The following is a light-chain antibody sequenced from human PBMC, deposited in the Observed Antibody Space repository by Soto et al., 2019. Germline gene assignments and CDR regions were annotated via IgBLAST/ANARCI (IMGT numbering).Light chain of an antibody. CDR3: QSYDSSLSGSVV. J-gene: IGLJ2*01. CDR1: SSNIGAGYD. Sequence: QSVLTQPPSVSGAPGQRVTISCTGSSSNIGAGYDVHWYQQLPGTAPKLLIYGNSNRPSGVPDRFSGSKSGTSASLAITGLRAEEGVDYYCQSYDSSLSGSVVFGGGTKLTVL. CDR2: GNS. V-gene: IGLV1-40*01.